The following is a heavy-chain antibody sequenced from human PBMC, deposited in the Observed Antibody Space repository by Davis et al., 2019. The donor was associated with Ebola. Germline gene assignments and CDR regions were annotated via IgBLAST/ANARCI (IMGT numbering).Heavy chain of an antibody. CDR3: ARANYYGSGSYTDY. V-gene: IGHV3-7*01. Sequence: GESLKISCAASGFSFNTYWMTWVRQAPGSGLEWVAIIRQDGSEKKYVDSVKGRFTISRDNAKNSLYLQMNSLRAEDTAVYYCARANYYGSGSYTDYWGQGTLVTVSS. J-gene: IGHJ4*02. D-gene: IGHD3-10*01. CDR1: GFSFNTYW. CDR2: IRQDGSEK.